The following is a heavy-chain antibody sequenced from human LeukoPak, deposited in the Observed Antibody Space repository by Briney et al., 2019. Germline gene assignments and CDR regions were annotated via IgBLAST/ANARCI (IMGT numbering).Heavy chain of an antibody. Sequence: ASVKVSCKASGYTFTGYYMHWVRQAPGQGLEWMGRINPNSGGTNYAQKFQGRVTMTRDTSISTAYMELSRLRSDDTAVYYCASYLLTIFGVVRAFDIWGQGTMVTVSS. CDR1: GYTFTGYY. D-gene: IGHD3-3*01. J-gene: IGHJ3*02. CDR2: INPNSGGT. V-gene: IGHV1-2*06. CDR3: ASYLLTIFGVVRAFDI.